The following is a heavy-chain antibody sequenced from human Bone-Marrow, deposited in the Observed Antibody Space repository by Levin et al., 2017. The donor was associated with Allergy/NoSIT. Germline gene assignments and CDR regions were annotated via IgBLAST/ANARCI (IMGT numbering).Heavy chain of an antibody. CDR2: ISSSSSYI. J-gene: IGHJ4*02. Sequence: GGSLRLSCAASGFTFSSYSMNWVRQAPGKGLEWVSSISSSSSYIYYADSVKGRFTISRDNAKNSLYLQMNSLRAEDTAVYYCARVPPLWPHPFDYWGQGTLVTVSS. CDR3: ARVPPLWPHPFDY. D-gene: IGHD5-18*01. V-gene: IGHV3-21*01. CDR1: GFTFSSYS.